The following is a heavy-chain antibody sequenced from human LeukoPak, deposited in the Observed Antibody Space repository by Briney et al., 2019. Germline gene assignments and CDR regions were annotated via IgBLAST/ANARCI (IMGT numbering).Heavy chain of an antibody. CDR1: GYSFTSHG. CDR2: ISVYNGNT. J-gene: IGHJ4*02. V-gene: IGHV1-18*01. D-gene: IGHD4-17*01. CDR3: AREGVPYGASPYYFDY. Sequence: ASVKVSCKASGYSFTSHGINWVRQAPGQGLEWIGWISVYNGNTNYAQNLQGRVTMTTDTSTSAVYMEVRSLRSGDTAVYYCAREGVPYGASPYYFDYWGQGTLVTVSA.